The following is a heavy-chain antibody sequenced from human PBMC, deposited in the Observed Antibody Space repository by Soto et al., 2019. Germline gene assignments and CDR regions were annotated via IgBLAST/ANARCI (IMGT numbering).Heavy chain of an antibody. CDR1: GGTFSSYA. V-gene: IGHV1-69*13. D-gene: IGHD4-4*01. Sequence: SVKVSCKASGGTFSSYAISWVRQAPGQGLEWMGGIIPIFGTANYAQKFQGRVTITADESTSTAYMELSSLRSEDTAVYYCARKETVNNCFDPCGDVTLVPVSP. CDR3: ARKETVNNCFDP. CDR2: IIPIFGTA. J-gene: IGHJ5*02.